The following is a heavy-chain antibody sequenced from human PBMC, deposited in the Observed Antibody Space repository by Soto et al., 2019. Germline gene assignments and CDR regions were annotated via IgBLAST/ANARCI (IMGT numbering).Heavy chain of an antibody. J-gene: IGHJ3*02. CDR3: ARDNNRSYLADAFDI. V-gene: IGHV3-74*01. Sequence: EVQLVESGGGLVQPGGSLRLSCAASGFTFSSYWMHWVRQAPGKGLVWVSRINSDGSSTSYADSVKGRFTISRDNAKNTLYLQMNSLRAEDTAVYYCARDNNRSYLADAFDIWGQGTMVTVSS. CDR1: GFTFSSYW. CDR2: INSDGSST. D-gene: IGHD1-26*01.